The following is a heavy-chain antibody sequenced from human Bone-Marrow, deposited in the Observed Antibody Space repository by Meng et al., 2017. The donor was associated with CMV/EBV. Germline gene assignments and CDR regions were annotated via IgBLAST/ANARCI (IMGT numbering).Heavy chain of an antibody. Sequence: GGSLRLSCAASGFTFSSYAMSWVRQAPGKGLEWVSVIYSGGSSTYYADSVKGRFTISRDNSKNTLCLQMNSLRAEDTAVYYCAKFPVPAAYNWFDPWGQGTLVTVSS. CDR2: IYSGGSST. CDR3: AKFPVPAAYNWFDP. CDR1: GFTFSSYA. V-gene: IGHV3-23*03. J-gene: IGHJ5*02. D-gene: IGHD2-2*01.